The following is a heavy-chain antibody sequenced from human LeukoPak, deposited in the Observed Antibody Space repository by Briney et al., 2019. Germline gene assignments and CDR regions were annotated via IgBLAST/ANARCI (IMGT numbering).Heavy chain of an antibody. CDR2: IYPGDSDT. D-gene: IGHD3-10*01. V-gene: IGHV5-51*01. Sequence: GESLKISCKGSGYSFTSYWIGWVRQMPGKGLEWMGIIYPGDSDTRYSPSFQGQVTISADKSISTAYLQWSSLKASDTAMYYCARLGRSYGSGSSLENWGQGTLVTVSS. J-gene: IGHJ4*02. CDR3: ARLGRSYGSGSSLEN. CDR1: GYSFTSYW.